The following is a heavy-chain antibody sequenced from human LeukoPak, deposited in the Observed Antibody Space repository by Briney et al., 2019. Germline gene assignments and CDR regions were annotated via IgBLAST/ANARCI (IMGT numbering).Heavy chain of an antibody. CDR2: IWYHGNDV. Sequence: GMSLRLSCSASGFTFGSYGMHWVRQAPGKGLEWVALIWYHGNDVDYADSVKGRFTISRDNSKNTPYLQMNSVRAEDTAVYFCARDFWNEPSKYFDYWGQGTLVTVSS. D-gene: IGHD3-3*01. V-gene: IGHV3-33*01. CDR3: ARDFWNEPSKYFDY. J-gene: IGHJ4*02. CDR1: GFTFGSYG.